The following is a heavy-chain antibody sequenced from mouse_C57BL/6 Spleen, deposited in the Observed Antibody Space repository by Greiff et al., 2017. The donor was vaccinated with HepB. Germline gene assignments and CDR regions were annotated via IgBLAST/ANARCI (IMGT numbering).Heavy chain of an antibody. CDR1: GFSLTSYA. D-gene: IGHD1-1*01. V-gene: IGHV2-9-1*01. CDR2: IWTGGGT. J-gene: IGHJ4*01. Sequence: QVQLKESGPGLVAPSQSLSITCTVSGFSLTSYAISWVRQPPGKGLEWLGVIWTGGGTNYNSALKSRLSISKDNSKSQVFLKMNSLQTDDTARYYCAAITTVVGDYAMDYWGQGTSVTVSS. CDR3: AAITTVVGDYAMDY.